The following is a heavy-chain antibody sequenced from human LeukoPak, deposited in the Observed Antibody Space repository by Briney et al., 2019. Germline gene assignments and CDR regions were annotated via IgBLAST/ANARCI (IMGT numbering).Heavy chain of an antibody. D-gene: IGHD3-16*01. Sequence: SETLSLTCTVSGGSISSYYWNWIRQPPRQGLEWIGYISNGGSTKYNPSLKSRVTISLDTSKNQFSLRLNSVTAADTAVYYCAKASVITAVVFDSWGQGTLVAVSS. V-gene: IGHV4-59*01. CDR2: ISNGGST. CDR1: GGSISSYY. J-gene: IGHJ4*02. CDR3: AKASVITAVVFDS.